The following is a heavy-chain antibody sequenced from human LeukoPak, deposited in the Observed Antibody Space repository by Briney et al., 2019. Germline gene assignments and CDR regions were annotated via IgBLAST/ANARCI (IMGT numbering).Heavy chain of an antibody. CDR1: GYTFTGYY. D-gene: IGHD5-24*01. CDR2: INPSGGST. J-gene: IGHJ3*02. CDR3: VRVRDGYNDAYDI. V-gene: IGHV1-46*01. Sequence: ASVKVSCKASGYTFTGYYTHWVRQAPGQRLEWMGIINPSGGSTNYAQNFQGRVTMTRDTSTSTVYMELSSLRSEDTAVYYCVRVRDGYNDAYDIWGQGTMVTVPS.